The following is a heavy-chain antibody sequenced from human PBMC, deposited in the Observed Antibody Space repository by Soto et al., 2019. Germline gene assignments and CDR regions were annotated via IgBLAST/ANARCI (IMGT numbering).Heavy chain of an antibody. CDR2: ISGSDDST. CDR1: GFTFSSYA. J-gene: IGHJ4*02. V-gene: IGHV3-23*01. Sequence: GGSLRLSCAASGFTFSSYAMSWVRQAPGKGLEWVSVISGSDDSTYYADSVKGRFTISRDNSKNTLYLQMNSLRAEDTAVYYCARVVISGSYLDYWGQGTLVTVSS. CDR3: ARVVISGSYLDY. D-gene: IGHD1-26*01.